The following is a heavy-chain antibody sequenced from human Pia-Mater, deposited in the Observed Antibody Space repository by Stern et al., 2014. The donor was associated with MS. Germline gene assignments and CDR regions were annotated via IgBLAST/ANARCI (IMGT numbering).Heavy chain of an antibody. D-gene: IGHD3-22*01. CDR2: IFPSDSET. Sequence: EVQLVQSGAEVKKPGESLKIACKGSGYSFSSYWIAWGRQRPGQGLDWMGMIFPSDSETRYSPSFAVQATSSADKSHSTAYHHWSSLKASDTARYYCGREVAMTAGLLGFWGQGTQVIV. V-gene: IGHV5-51*01. CDR1: GYSFSSYW. J-gene: IGHJ4*02. CDR3: GREVAMTAGLLGF.